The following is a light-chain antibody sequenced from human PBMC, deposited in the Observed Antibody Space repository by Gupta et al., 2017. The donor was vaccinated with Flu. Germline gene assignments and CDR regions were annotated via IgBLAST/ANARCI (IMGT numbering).Light chain of an antibody. V-gene: IGKV1-16*01. CDR2: GAS. CDR1: QDIGPS. CDR3: QQYNFYPLT. Sequence: DVQMTQSPSSLSASIGDSVTISCRASQDIGPSVAWFHQAPGKAPKSLISGASNLQSGVPSRFSGRRAGTDFSLTIRGLQPEDFATYYCQQYNFYPLTFGQGTLMDFK. J-gene: IGKJ5*01.